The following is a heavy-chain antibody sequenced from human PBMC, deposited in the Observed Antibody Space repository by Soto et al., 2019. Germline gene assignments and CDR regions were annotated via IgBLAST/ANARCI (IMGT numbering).Heavy chain of an antibody. CDR2: IIGRGGNT. CDR1: GFIFNNYA. J-gene: IGHJ4*02. D-gene: IGHD4-17*01. Sequence: PGGSLRLSCAASGFIFNNYAINWVRQVPGKGLEWVSGIIGRGGNTFYADSMKGRFTISRDNSKNTVYLHMTNLRVEDTAIYYCAIPSHSGDYAVSFYSWGRGTLVTVSS. V-gene: IGHV3-23*01. CDR3: AIPSHSGDYAVSFYS.